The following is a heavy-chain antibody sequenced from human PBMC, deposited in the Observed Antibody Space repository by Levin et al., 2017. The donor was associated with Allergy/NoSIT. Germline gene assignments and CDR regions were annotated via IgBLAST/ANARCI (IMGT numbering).Heavy chain of an antibody. J-gene: IGHJ3*02. Sequence: SEILSLTCSVYGGSFSGYYWSWIRQPPGKGLEWIGEINLSGSTNYNPSLKSRVTISLDTSRNQFSLKLSSVTAADTAVYYCARGGTWPTCLDIWGQGTMVTVSS. V-gene: IGHV4-34*01. CDR2: INLSGST. CDR3: ARGGTWPTCLDI. CDR1: GGSFSGYY. D-gene: IGHD2-2*01.